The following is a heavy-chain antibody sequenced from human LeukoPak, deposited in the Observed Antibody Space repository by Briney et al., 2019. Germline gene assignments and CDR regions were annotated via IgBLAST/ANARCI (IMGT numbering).Heavy chain of an antibody. Sequence: PGGSLRLSCAASGFTFSSYGMHWVRQAPGKGLVWVSRINSDGSSTSYADSVKGRFTISRDNAKNTLYLQMNSLRAEDTAVYYCARGRSSWYHYYYMDVWGKGTTVTVSS. CDR3: ARGRSSWYHYYYMDV. V-gene: IGHV3-74*01. J-gene: IGHJ6*03. CDR1: GFTFSSYG. D-gene: IGHD6-13*01. CDR2: INSDGSST.